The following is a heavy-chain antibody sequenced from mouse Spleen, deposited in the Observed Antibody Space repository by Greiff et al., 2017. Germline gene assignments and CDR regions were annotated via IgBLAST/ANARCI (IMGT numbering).Heavy chain of an antibody. CDR3: ARRITGTGYFDY. CDR1: GYSFTGYY. V-gene: IGHV1-42*01. D-gene: IGHD4-1*01. J-gene: IGHJ2*01. CDR2: INPSTGGT. Sequence: VQLQQSGPELVKPGASVKISCKASGYSFTGYYMNWVKQSPEKSLEWIGEINPSTGGTTYNQKFKAKATLTVDKSSSTAYMQLKSLTSEDSAVYYCARRITGTGYFDYWGQGTTLTVSS.